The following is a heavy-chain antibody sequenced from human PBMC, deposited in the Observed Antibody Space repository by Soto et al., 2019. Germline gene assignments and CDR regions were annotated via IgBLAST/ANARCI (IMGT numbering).Heavy chain of an antibody. J-gene: IGHJ5*02. Sequence: SETLSLTCAVSGGAISSGGYAWSWIRQPPGRGLEWIGYIYHSGSTYYNPALKSRVTISVDRSKNQFSLKLSSVTAADTAVYPLYGSGSLLPTRQNWFDPWGQGTLVTSPQ. V-gene: IGHV4-30-2*01. CDR3: YGSGSLLPTRQNWFDP. CDR2: IYHSGST. D-gene: IGHD3-10*01. CDR1: GGAISSGGYA.